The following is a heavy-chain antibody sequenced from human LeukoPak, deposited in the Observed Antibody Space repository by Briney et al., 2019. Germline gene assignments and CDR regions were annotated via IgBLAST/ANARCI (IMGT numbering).Heavy chain of an antibody. J-gene: IGHJ4*02. CDR3: ARDKMYSSGWALDY. CDR1: GYTFTSYD. CDR2: MNPNSGNT. Sequence: ASVKVSCKASGYTFTSYDINWVRQATGQGLEWMGWMNPNSGNTGYAQKFQGRVTITTDESTSTAYMELSSLRSEDTAVYYCARDKMYSSGWALDYWGQGTLVTASS. V-gene: IGHV1-8*01. D-gene: IGHD6-19*01.